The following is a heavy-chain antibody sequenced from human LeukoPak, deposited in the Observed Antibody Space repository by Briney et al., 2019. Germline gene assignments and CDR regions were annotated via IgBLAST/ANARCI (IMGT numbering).Heavy chain of an antibody. CDR2: TGGGSGI. Sequence: GASLRLSCAASGFTFSNYAMSWVRQAPGKGLEWVSATGGGSGIYYADSMKSRFTISRDNSKNTLYLQINSLRAEDTAVYYCAKWGDYDVLTGYYVSDYWGQGTLVTVS. CDR1: GFTFSNYA. V-gene: IGHV3-23*01. CDR3: AKWGDYDVLTGYYVSDY. J-gene: IGHJ4*02. D-gene: IGHD3-9*01.